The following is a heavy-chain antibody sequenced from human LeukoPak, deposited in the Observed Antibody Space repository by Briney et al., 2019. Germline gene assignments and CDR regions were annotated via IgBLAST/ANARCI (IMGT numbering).Heavy chain of an antibody. V-gene: IGHV4-34*01. CDR2: INHSGST. D-gene: IGHD3-22*01. CDR3: ARHRIVVVTWAPFDY. CDR1: GGSFSGYY. Sequence: SETLSLTCAVYGGSFSGYYWSWIRQPPGKGLEWIGEINHSGSTNYNPSLKSRVTISVDTSKNQFSLKLSSVTAADTAVYYCARHRIVVVTWAPFDYWGQGTLVTVSS. J-gene: IGHJ4*02.